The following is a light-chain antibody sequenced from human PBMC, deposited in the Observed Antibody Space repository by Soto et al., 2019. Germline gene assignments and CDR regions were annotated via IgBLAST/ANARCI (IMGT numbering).Light chain of an antibody. CDR1: QNVNIW. J-gene: IGKJ2*01. CDR3: LQYNSLPYT. CDR2: KTS. Sequence: DIQVTQSRSTLSAFVGDRVILTCRASQNVNIWLAWYQQRPRKATKLLIYKTSSLESGVPSRFSGSGSGTEFTLTISSLETDDFGTYFCLQYNSLPYTFGQGTKLEIK. V-gene: IGKV1-5*03.